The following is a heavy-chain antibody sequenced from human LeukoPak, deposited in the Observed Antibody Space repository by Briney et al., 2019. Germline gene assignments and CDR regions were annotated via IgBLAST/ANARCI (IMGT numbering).Heavy chain of an antibody. V-gene: IGHV3-21*01. CDR3: ARGMSGYYGMDV. J-gene: IGHJ6*02. CDR2: ISSSSSYI. CDR1: GFTFSSYS. Sequence: GGSLRLSCAASGFTFSSYSMNWVRQAPGKGLEWVSSISSSSSYIYYADSVKGRFTISRDNAKNSLYLQMNSLRAEDTAVYYCARGMSGYYGMDVWGQGTTVTVSS.